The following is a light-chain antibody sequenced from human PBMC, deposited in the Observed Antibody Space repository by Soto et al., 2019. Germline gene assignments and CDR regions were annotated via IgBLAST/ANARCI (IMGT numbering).Light chain of an antibody. J-gene: IGKJ2*01. CDR3: QQYDSYSRT. V-gene: IGKV1-5*03. CDR1: QSISSW. Sequence: DIQMTQSPSPLSASVGDRITITCRTRQSISSWLAWYQQKPGKAPKLLIYLASSLESGVPSRFSGSGSGTEFTLTISSLQPDDFATYYCQQYDSYSRTFGQGTKLEI. CDR2: LAS.